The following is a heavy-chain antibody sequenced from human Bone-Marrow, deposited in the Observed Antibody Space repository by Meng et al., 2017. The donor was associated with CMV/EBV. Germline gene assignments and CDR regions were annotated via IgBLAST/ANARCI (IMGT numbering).Heavy chain of an antibody. J-gene: IGHJ3*02. CDR3: ARECGDLGYCSSTSCWNDAFDI. CDR2: ISSSGSTI. Sequence: GGSLRLSCAASGFTFSSYEMNWVRQAPGKGLEWVSYISSSGSTIYYADSVKGRFTISRDNAKNSLYLQMNSLRAEDTAVYYCARECGDLGYCSSTSCWNDAFDIWAQGTMVTVSS. D-gene: IGHD2-2*01. CDR1: GFTFSSYE. V-gene: IGHV3-48*03.